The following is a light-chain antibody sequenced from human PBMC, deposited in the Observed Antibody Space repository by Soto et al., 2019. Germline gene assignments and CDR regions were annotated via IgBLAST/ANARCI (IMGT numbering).Light chain of an antibody. Sequence: QSALTQPASVSGSPGQSITISCTGTSSDVGSYNLVSWYQQHPGKAPKLMIYEGSKRPSGVSHRFSGSKSGNTASLTISGPQAEDEAAYSCGSYACSSTFEVFGGGTQLTVL. V-gene: IGLV2-23*03. J-gene: IGLJ3*02. CDR2: EGS. CDR1: SSDVGSYNL. CDR3: GSYACSSTFEV.